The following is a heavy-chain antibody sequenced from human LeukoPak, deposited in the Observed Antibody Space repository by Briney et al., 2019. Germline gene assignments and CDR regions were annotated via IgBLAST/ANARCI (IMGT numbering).Heavy chain of an antibody. V-gene: IGHV4-39*02. CDR1: GGSISSSSYY. CDR3: ARDSNGGHYYYYGMDV. J-gene: IGHJ6*02. CDR2: IYYSGST. D-gene: IGHD4-4*01. Sequence: SETLSLTCTVSGGSISSSSYYWGWIRQPPGKGLEWIGSIYYSGSTYYNPSLKSRVTISVDTSKNQFSPKLSSVTAADTAVYYCARDSNGGHYYYYGMDVWGQGTTVTVSS.